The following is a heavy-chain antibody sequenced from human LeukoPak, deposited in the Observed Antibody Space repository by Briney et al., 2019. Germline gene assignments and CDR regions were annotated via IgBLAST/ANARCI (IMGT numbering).Heavy chain of an antibody. J-gene: IGHJ5*02. CDR1: GFTFHDYA. CDR2: ISWNGGVV. D-gene: IGHD4-17*01. Sequence: GGSLRLSCAASGFTFHDYAIHWVRQAPGKGLEWVSGISWNGGVVTYADSVKGRFTISRDNAKNSLYLQMNSLRAEDTALYHCARGLTTVTSWGQGTLVTVSS. CDR3: ARGLTTVTS. V-gene: IGHV3-9*01.